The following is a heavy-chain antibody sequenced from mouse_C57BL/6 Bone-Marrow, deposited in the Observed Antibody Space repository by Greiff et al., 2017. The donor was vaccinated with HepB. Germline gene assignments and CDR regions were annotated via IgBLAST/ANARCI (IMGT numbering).Heavy chain of an antibody. Sequence: VQLKESGGGLVQPGGSLKLSCAASGFTFSDYGMAWVRQAPRKGPEWVAFISNLAYSIYYADTVTGRFTISRENAKNTLYLEMSSLRSEDTAMYYCARRVPYYYAMDYWGQGTSVTVSS. CDR1: GFTFSDYG. D-gene: IGHD5-1*01. V-gene: IGHV5-15*01. J-gene: IGHJ4*01. CDR3: ARRVPYYYAMDY. CDR2: ISNLAYSI.